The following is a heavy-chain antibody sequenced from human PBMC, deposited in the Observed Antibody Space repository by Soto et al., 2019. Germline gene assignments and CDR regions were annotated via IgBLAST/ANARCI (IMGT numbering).Heavy chain of an antibody. Sequence: QLQLQESGPGLMKPSDSLSLTCTVSGGSVCNYYWSWLRQPPGERLEWIGYIHCSGSINYNPSLKSRVTISVDMSKNHFSLELTSVTAADTAVYYCAKITPGGASFDYWGQGTLVTVSS. V-gene: IGHV4-59*02. CDR1: GGSVCNYY. CDR2: IHCSGSI. D-gene: IGHD2-15*01. J-gene: IGHJ4*02. CDR3: AKITPGGASFDY.